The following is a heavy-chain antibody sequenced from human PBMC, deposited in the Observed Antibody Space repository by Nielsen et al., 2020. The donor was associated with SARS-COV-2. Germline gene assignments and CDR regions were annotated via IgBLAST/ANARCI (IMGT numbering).Heavy chain of an antibody. CDR3: ARVSPEESWLVTYYYYYMDV. CDR1: GYTFTGYY. D-gene: IGHD6-19*01. CDR2: INPNSGGT. V-gene: IGHV1-2*06. Sequence: ASVKVSCKASGYTFTGYYMHWVRQAPGQGLEWMGRINPNSGGTNYAQKFQGRVTMTRDTSISTAYMELSRLRSDDTAVYYCARVSPEESWLVTYYYYYMDVWGKGTTVTVSS. J-gene: IGHJ6*03.